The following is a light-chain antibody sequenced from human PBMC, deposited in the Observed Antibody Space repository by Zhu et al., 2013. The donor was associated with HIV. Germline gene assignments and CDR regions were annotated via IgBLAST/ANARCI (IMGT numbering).Light chain of an antibody. CDR2: GAS. V-gene: IGKV3-20*01. Sequence: EIVLAQSPGTLSLSPGEGATLSCRASQRVSSSYLAWYQQKPGQAPRLLIYGASSRATGIPDRLSGSGSGTDFTLTISRLEPEDFAVYYCQQYGTSVYTFGQGTKLEIK. J-gene: IGKJ2*01. CDR1: QRVSSSY. CDR3: QQYGTSVYT.